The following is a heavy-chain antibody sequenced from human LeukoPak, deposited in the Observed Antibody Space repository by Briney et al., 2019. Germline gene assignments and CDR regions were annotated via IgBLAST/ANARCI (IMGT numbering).Heavy chain of an antibody. J-gene: IGHJ4*02. CDR3: AKQLGYCSDGSCYFPY. D-gene: IGHD2-15*01. CDR1: GFTFSSSA. V-gene: IGHV3-23*01. Sequence: GGSLRLSCAASGFTFSSSAMSWVRQAPGKGLEWVSAISNNGGYTYCADSVQGRFTISRDNSKSTLCLQMNSLRAEDMAVYYCAKQLGYCSDGSCYFPYWGQGTLVTVSS. CDR2: ISNNGGYT.